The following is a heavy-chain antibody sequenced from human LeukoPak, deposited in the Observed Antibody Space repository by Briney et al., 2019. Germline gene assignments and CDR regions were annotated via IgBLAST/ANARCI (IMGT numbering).Heavy chain of an antibody. V-gene: IGHV3-11*01. CDR2: ITNSGSTI. D-gene: IGHD3-22*01. Sequence: GGSLRLSCAASGFTFSDYYMSWIRQAPGKGLEWVSYITNSGSTIYYADSVKGRFTISRDNSKNTLYLQMNSLRAEDTAVYYCAKMDYYDSSGLGSDYWGQGTLVTVSS. CDR1: GFTFSDYY. J-gene: IGHJ4*02. CDR3: AKMDYYDSSGLGSDY.